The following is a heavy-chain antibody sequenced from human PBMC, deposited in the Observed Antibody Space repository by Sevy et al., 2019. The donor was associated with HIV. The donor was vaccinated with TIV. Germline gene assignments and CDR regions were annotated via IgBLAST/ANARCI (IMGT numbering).Heavy chain of an antibody. J-gene: IGHJ4*02. D-gene: IGHD3-3*02. CDR3: ARWSISLDY. CDR2: ITPVLGTT. V-gene: IGHV1-69*13. CDR1: GGTFSSYI. Sequence: ASVKVSCKASGGTFSSYITSWVRQAPGQGLEWMGGITPVLGTTNYARNFKDRVTITADESTNTVYMELRSLRSEDTTVYFCARWSISLDYWGQGTLVTVSP.